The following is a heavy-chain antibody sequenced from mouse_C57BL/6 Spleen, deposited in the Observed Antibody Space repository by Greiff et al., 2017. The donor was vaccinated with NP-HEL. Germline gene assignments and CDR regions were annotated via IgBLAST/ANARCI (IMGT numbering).Heavy chain of an antibody. J-gene: IGHJ2*01. CDR1: GFSFTDYY. V-gene: IGHV7-3*01. CDR3: ATYGYHLDY. CDR2: IRNKANGYTT. Sequence: EVKLMESGGGLVQPGGSLSLSCAASGFSFTDYYMSWVRQPPGKALEWLGFIRNKANGYTTEYSASVKGRFTISSDNSQSILYLQMNALRAEDSATYYCATYGYHLDYWGQGTTLTVSS. D-gene: IGHD2-14*01.